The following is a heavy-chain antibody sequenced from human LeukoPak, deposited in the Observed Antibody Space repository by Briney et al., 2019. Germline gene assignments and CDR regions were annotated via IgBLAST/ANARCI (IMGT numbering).Heavy chain of an antibody. Sequence: ASVKVSCKASGYTFTAYYFHWVRQAPGQGLEWMGWINPDSGGTNYVQKFQGRVTMTRDTSISTAYMELSGLSSDDTAVYYCARVTDETGQWGQGTLVTVSS. CDR2: INPDSGGT. CDR1: GYTFTAYY. V-gene: IGHV1-2*02. CDR3: ARVTDETGQ. J-gene: IGHJ4*02. D-gene: IGHD2-21*02.